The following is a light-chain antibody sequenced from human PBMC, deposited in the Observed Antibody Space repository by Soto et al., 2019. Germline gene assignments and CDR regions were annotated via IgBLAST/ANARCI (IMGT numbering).Light chain of an antibody. J-gene: IGKJ1*01. CDR2: GAS. V-gene: IGKV3-20*01. CDR1: QSVSSTY. Sequence: ETVLTQSPGTLSFSPAERSTLSCSAIQSVSSTYLAWYQQKPGQAPRLLIYGASSRATGIPDRFSGSGSGTDFTLTISRLEPEDFAVYYCQQYNNSLWTFGQGTKVDI. CDR3: QQYNNSLWT.